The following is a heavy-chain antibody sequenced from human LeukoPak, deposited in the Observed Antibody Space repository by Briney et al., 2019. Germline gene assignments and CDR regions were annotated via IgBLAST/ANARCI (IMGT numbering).Heavy chain of an antibody. CDR1: GFTFSSYE. J-gene: IGHJ6*02. V-gene: IGHV3-48*03. CDR3: ARDYHPVVVITISSYYGMDV. D-gene: IGHD3-22*01. Sequence: GGSLRLSCAASGFTFSSYEMNWVRQAPGKGLEWVSYISSSGSTIYYADSVKGRFTISRDNAKNSLYLQMNSLRAEDTAVYYCARDYHPVVVITISSYYGMDVWGQGTTVTVSS. CDR2: ISSSGSTI.